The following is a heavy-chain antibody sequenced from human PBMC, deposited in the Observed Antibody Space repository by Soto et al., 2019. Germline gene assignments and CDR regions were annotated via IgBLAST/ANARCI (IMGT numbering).Heavy chain of an antibody. V-gene: IGHV1-69*01. CDR2: IIPIFGTA. Sequence: QVQLVQSGAEVKKPGSSVKVSCKASGGTFSSYAISWVRQAPGQGLEWMGGIIPIFGTANYAQKFQGRVTITADESTSTAYMELSSLRSEDTAIYYCARSRCLNRVCYSHSPDLDVWGPGTTVTVSS. CDR3: ARSRCLNRVCYSHSPDLDV. D-gene: IGHD2-8*01. CDR1: GGTFSSYA. J-gene: IGHJ6*02.